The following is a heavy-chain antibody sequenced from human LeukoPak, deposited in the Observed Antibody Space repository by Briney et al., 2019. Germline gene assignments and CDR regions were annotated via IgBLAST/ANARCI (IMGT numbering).Heavy chain of an antibody. Sequence: PSETLSLTCTVSGGSISSYCWSWIRQPPGKGLGWIGYIYYSGSTNYNPSLKSRVTISVDTSNNQSSLKLSSVTAADTAVYYCARVHNGDYRLDYWGQGTLVTVSS. V-gene: IGHV4-59*01. CDR3: ARVHNGDYRLDY. CDR2: IYYSGST. D-gene: IGHD4-17*01. J-gene: IGHJ4*02. CDR1: GGSISSYC.